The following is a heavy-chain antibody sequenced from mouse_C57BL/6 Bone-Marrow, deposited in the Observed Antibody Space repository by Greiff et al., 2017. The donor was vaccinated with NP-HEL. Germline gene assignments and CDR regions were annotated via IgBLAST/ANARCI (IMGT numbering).Heavy chain of an antibody. J-gene: IGHJ4*01. V-gene: IGHV1-74*01. CDR2: IHPSDGDT. Sequence: QVQLQQPGAELVKPGASVKVSCKASGYTFTSYWMHWVKQRPGQGLEWIGRIHPSDGDTNYNQKFKGKATVTVDKSSSTAYMQLSSLTSEDSAVYYCAFLLMDYWGQGTSVTVSS. D-gene: IGHD2-1*01. CDR3: AFLLMDY. CDR1: GYTFTSYW.